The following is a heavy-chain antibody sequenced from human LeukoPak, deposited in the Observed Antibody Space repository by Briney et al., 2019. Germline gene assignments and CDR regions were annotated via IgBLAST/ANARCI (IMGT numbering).Heavy chain of an antibody. J-gene: IGHJ4*02. V-gene: IGHV3-23*01. D-gene: IGHD1-26*01. CDR1: GFTFRSYA. CDR2: IRGNGGGT. Sequence: PGGSLRLSCAASGFTFRSYAMSWVRQAPGKGLEWVAVIRGNGGGTYYADSVKGRFTISRDNSKNSLYLQMNSLRAEDTAVYYCAKDSVAGATHYLDHWGQGTLVAVSS. CDR3: AKDSVAGATHYLDH.